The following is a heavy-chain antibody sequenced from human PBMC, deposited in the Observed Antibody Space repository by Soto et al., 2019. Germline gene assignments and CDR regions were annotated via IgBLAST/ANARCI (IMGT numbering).Heavy chain of an antibody. CDR3: ARDGILWFGELLLNYYYYYMDV. CDR1: GYTFTSYY. Sequence: QVQLVQSGAEVKKPGASVKVSCKASGYTFTSYYMHWVRQAPGQGLEWMGIINPSGGSTSYAQKFQGRVTMTTDTSTSTVYMELSSLRSEDTAVYYCARDGILWFGELLLNYYYYYMDVWGKGTTVTVSS. D-gene: IGHD3-10*01. V-gene: IGHV1-46*03. CDR2: INPSGGST. J-gene: IGHJ6*03.